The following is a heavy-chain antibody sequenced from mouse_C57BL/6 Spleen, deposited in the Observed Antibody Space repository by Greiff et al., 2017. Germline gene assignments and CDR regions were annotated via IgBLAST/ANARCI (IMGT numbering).Heavy chain of an antibody. J-gene: IGHJ2*01. CDR2: IDPSDSYT. CDR1: GYTFTSYW. CDR3: ARGDTYFDY. D-gene: IGHD3-3*01. Sequence: QVHVKQPGAELVKPGASVKLSCKASGYTFTSYWMQWVKQRPGQGLEWIGEIDPSDSYTNYTQKFKGKATLTVDTSSSPAYMQLSSLTSEDSAVYYCARGDTYFDYWGQGTTLTVSS. V-gene: IGHV1-50*01.